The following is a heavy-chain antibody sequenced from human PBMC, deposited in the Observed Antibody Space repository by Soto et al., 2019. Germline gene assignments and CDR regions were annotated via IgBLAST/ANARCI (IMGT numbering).Heavy chain of an antibody. CDR3: TRVQIRRKYYYYMDV. CDR2: IRSKAYGGTT. CDR1: GFTFGDYA. V-gene: IGHV3-49*03. J-gene: IGHJ6*03. Sequence: GGSLRLSCTASGFTFGDYAMSWFRQAPGKGLEWVGFIRSKAYGGTTEYAASVKGRFTISRDDSKSIAYLQMNSLKTEDTAVYYCTRVQIRRKYYYYMDVWGKGTTVTVSS.